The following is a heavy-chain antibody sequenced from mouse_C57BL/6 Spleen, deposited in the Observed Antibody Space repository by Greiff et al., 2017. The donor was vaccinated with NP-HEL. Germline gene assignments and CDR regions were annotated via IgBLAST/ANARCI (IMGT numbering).Heavy chain of an antibody. CDR2: ICNGGGST. J-gene: IGHJ4*01. V-gene: IGHV5-12*01. Sequence: EVQVVESGGGLVQPGGSLKLSCAASGFTFSDYYMYWVRQTPEKRLEWVAYICNGGGSTYYPDTVKGRFTISRDNSKNTLYLQMSRLKSEDTAMYYRARHHNYGSLGAMDDWGQGTSVTVAS. D-gene: IGHD1-1*01. CDR3: ARHHNYGSLGAMDD. CDR1: GFTFSDYY.